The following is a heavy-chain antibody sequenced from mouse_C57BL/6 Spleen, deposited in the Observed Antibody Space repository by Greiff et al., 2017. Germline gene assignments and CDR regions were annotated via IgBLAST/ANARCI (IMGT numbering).Heavy chain of an antibody. J-gene: IGHJ2*01. CDR3: ARGLGAGYFDY. CDR2: ISYDGSN. Sequence: ESGPGLVKPSQSLSLTCSVTGYSITSGYYWNWIRQFPGNKLEWMGYISYDGSNNYNPSLKNRISITRDTSKNQFFLKLNSVTTEDTATYYCARGLGAGYFDYWGQGTTLTVSS. V-gene: IGHV3-6*01. D-gene: IGHD3-3*01. CDR1: GYSITSGYY.